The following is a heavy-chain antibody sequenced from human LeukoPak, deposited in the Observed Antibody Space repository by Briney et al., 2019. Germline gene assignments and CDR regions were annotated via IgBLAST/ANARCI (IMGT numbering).Heavy chain of an antibody. CDR1: GGSISSYY. CDR2: IYYSGST. J-gene: IGHJ3*02. CDR3: ARGRELRLGELSLSSMSAFDI. Sequence: PSETLSLTCTVSGGSISSYYWSWIRQPPGKGLEWIGYIYYSGSTNYNPSLKSRVTISVDTSKNQFSLKLSSVTAADTAVYYCARGRELRLGELSLSSMSAFDIWGRGTMVTVSS. V-gene: IGHV4-59*01. D-gene: IGHD3-16*02.